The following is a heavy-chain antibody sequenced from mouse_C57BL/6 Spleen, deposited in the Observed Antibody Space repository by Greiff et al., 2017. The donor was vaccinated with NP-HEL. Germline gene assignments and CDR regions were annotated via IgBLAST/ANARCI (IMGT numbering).Heavy chain of an antibody. CDR1: GYAFSSSW. D-gene: IGHD2-3*01. J-gene: IGHJ3*01. CDR2: IYPGDGDT. Sequence: VQLQESGPELVKPGASVKISCKASGYAFSSSWMNWVKQRPGKGLEWIGRIYPGDGDTNYNGKFKGKATLTADKSSSTAYMQLSSLTSEDSAVYFCARGAIYQGFAYWGQGTLVTVSA. V-gene: IGHV1-82*01. CDR3: ARGAIYQGFAY.